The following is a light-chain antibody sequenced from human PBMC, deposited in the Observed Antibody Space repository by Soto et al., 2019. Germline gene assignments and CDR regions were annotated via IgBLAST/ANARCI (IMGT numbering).Light chain of an antibody. CDR1: SSDVGAYDY. CDR2: EIN. V-gene: IGLV2-8*01. Sequence: QSVLTQPPSASGSPGQSVTISCTGTSSDVGAYDYVSWYQQHPGKAPKLMIYEINKRPSGIPDRFSGSKSGNTASLTVSGLQAEDEADYYCSSFAVSNNFPYVFGTGTKVTVL. CDR3: SSFAVSNNFPYV. J-gene: IGLJ1*01.